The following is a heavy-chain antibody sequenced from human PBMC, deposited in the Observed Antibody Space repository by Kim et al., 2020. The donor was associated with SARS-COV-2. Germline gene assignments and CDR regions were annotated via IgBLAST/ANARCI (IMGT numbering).Heavy chain of an antibody. V-gene: IGHV4-30-2*01. CDR3: ARTTTFGVIHGYYFDY. D-gene: IGHD3-3*01. J-gene: IGHJ4*02. Sequence: SLKSRVTISVDRSKNQFSLKLSSVTAADTAVYYCARTTTFGVIHGYYFDYWGQGTLVTVSS.